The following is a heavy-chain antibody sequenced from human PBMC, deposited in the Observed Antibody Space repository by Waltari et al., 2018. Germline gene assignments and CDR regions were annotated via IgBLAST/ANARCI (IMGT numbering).Heavy chain of an antibody. CDR3: AKCSGGSCYYFDY. V-gene: IGHV3-23*01. D-gene: IGHD2-15*01. Sequence: EVQLLESGGGLVQPGGSLRLSCAASGFTFSSYAMSWVRQAPGKGLEWVSAIRGSGGSTYYADSVKGRLTSSRDNSKNTLYLQMNSLRAEDTAVYYCAKCSGGSCYYFDYWGQGTLVTVSS. J-gene: IGHJ4*02. CDR2: IRGSGGST. CDR1: GFTFSSYA.